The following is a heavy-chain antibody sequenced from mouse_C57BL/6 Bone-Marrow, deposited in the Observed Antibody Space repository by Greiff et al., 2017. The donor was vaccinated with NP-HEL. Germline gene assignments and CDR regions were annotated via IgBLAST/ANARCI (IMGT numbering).Heavy chain of an antibody. CDR3: ARKEDYYYGSGWYFDV. CDR1: GFSLTSYG. CDR2: IWSGGST. V-gene: IGHV2-2*01. J-gene: IGHJ1*03. Sequence: QVQLKESGPGLVQPSQSLSITCTVSGFSLTSYGVHWVRQSPGKGLEWLGVIWSGGSTDYNAAFISRLSISKDNSKSQVFFKMNSLQADDTAIYYCARKEDYYYGSGWYFDVLGTGTTVTVSS. D-gene: IGHD1-1*01.